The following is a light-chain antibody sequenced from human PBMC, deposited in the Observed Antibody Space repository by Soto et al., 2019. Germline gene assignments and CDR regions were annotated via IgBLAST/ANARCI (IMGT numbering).Light chain of an antibody. V-gene: IGKV3-11*01. Sequence: EIVLTQSPATLSLSPGERATLSCRASQSVSSYLAGYQQKPGRAPRLLIYDASNRATAIPARFSGSGSGTDFTLTISSLEPEEFAVYYCQQLSNWPYTFGQGTKLDIK. CDR2: DAS. J-gene: IGKJ2*01. CDR1: QSVSSY. CDR3: QQLSNWPYT.